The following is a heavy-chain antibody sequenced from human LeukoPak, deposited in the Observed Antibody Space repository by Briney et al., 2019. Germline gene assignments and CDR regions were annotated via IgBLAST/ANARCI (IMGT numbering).Heavy chain of an antibody. CDR3: ARGQVYFDY. CDR2: IYYSGYT. V-gene: IGHV4-59*01. J-gene: IGHJ4*02. CDR1: GASISSYY. Sequence: SETLSLTCTVSGASISSYYWSWVRQPPGKGLEYIGYIYYSGYTTYNPSLKSRVTNTLDTSRNKFMQSLSSVTAAVTAVYNCARGQVYFDYWGQGTLVTVSS.